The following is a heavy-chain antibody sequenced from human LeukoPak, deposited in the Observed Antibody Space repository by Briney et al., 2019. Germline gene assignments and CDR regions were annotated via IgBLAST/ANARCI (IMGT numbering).Heavy chain of an antibody. CDR3: ARDEEKAAGSL. V-gene: IGHV1-69*13. J-gene: IGHJ4*02. CDR1: GGTFGSYA. D-gene: IGHD6-13*01. Sequence: SVKVSCKPSGGTFGSYAISWVRQAPGQGLEWVGGIIPLFGAPLYAQKFQGRVTITADERTSTVYMDLSSLRSDDTAVYYRARDEEKAAGSLWGQGTPVIVSS. CDR2: IIPLFGAP.